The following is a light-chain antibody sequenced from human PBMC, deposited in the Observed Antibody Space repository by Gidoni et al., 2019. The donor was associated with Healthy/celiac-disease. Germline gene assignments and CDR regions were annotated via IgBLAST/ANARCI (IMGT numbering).Light chain of an antibody. CDR3: QQYGT. CDR2: GAS. Sequence: EIVLKQSPGTRSLSAGERATLSCRASQSVSSSYLAWYQQKPGQAPRLLIYGASSRATGIPDRFSGSGSGTDFTLTISRLEPEDFAVYYCQQYGTFGGGTKVEIK. V-gene: IGKV3-20*01. CDR1: QSVSSSY. J-gene: IGKJ4*01.